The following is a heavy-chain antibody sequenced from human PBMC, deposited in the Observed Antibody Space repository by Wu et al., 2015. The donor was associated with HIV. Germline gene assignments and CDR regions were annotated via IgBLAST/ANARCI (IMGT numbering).Heavy chain of an antibody. Sequence: QVQLVQSGAEVKKPGSSVKVSCKASGDTFSSYAISWVRQAPGQGLEWMGRIIPMFGTTNYAQKFRGRVTITADEPTTTAYLELSSLKSEDTAVYFCARTEQQLDYWGQGTLVTVSS. J-gene: IGHJ4*02. V-gene: IGHV1-69*13. CDR1: GDTFSSYA. CDR3: ARTEQQLDY. CDR2: IIPMFGTT. D-gene: IGHD1/OR15-1a*01.